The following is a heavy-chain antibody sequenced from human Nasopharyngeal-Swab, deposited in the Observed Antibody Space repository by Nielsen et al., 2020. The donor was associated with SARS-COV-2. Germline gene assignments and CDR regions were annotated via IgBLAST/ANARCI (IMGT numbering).Heavy chain of an antibody. V-gene: IGHV1-69*01. Sequence: VRQAPGQGLEWMGGIIPIFGTANYAQKFHGRVTITADESTSTAYMELSSLRSEDTAVYYCARGAPYTMVRGVITFQYYYYYMDVWGKGTTVTVSS. CDR3: ARGAPYTMVRGVITFQYYYYYMDV. D-gene: IGHD3-10*01. CDR2: IIPIFGTA. J-gene: IGHJ6*03.